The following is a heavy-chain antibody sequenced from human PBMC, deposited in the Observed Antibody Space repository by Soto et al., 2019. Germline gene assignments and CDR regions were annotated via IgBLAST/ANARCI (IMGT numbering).Heavy chain of an antibody. V-gene: IGHV1-18*01. CDR3: ARGVYYDSSGSRNYHYYGMNV. J-gene: IGHJ6*02. D-gene: IGHD3-22*01. CDR1: GCTFTSYG. CDR2: ISPYDGNT. Sequence: ASVKVSCKASGCTFTSYGINWVRQAPGQGLEWLGWISPYDGNTRYAQILQGRVSMTTGTSTKTAYMEVRSLRSDDTAVYYCARGVYYDSSGSRNYHYYGMNVWGQGTTVTVSS.